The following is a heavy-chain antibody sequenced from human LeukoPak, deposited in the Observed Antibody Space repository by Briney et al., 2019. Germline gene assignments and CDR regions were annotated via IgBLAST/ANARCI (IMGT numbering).Heavy chain of an antibody. CDR3: ARERWVY. V-gene: IGHV1-46*01. J-gene: IGHJ4*02. D-gene: IGHD5-24*01. CDR2: INPSGGST. CDR1: GGTFSSYA. Sequence: GSSVKVSCKASGGTFSSYAISWVRQAPGQGLEWMGIINPSGGSTSYAQKFQGRVTMTRDTSTSTVYMELSSLRSEDTAVYYCARERWVYWGQGTLVTVSS.